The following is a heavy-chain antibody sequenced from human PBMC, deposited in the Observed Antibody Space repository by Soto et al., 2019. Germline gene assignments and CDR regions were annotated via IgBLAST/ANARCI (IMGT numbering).Heavy chain of an antibody. CDR2: IFYSGTT. D-gene: IGHD6-13*01. J-gene: IGHJ5*02. CDR3: ARSPRAAPFDA. CDR1: GDSISSRKKY. V-gene: IGHV4-39*01. Sequence: XETLSLKCIEPGDSISSRKKYKGWLRQPPRRALEWIGSIFYSGTTYYNPSLKDRMTISVDTSKNLFSLKLSSVTAADTAVYYCARSPRAAPFDAWGQGSLVTVSS.